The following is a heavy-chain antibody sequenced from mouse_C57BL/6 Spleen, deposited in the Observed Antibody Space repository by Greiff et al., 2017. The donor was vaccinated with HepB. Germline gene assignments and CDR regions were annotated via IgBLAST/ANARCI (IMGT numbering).Heavy chain of an antibody. Sequence: VKLQESGAELVKPGASVKISCKASGYAFSSYWMNWVKQRPGKGLEWIGQIYPGDGDTNYNGKFKGKATLTAEKSSSTAYMQLSSLTSEDSAVYFCARRGNYYAMDYWGQGTSVTVSS. CDR1: GYAFSSYW. V-gene: IGHV1-80*01. CDR3: ARRGNYYAMDY. CDR2: IYPGDGDT. J-gene: IGHJ4*01.